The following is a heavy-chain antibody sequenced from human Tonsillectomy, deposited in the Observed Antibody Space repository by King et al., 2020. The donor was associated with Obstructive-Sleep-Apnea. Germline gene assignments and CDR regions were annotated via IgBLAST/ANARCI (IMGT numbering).Heavy chain of an antibody. V-gene: IGHV3-21*01. CDR3: TSALGSRALRDNWFDL. CDR2: ITTISHYI. Sequence: EVQLVESGGGLVKPGGSLRLSCASSGFIFSDYDMNWVRRAPGEGLEWVSSITTISHYIYYADSVKGRFTISRDNANNLVYLQMSSLSAEDTAMYYCTSALGSRALRDNWFDLWGQGTLVTVSS. CDR1: GFIFSDYD. J-gene: IGHJ5*02. D-gene: IGHD3-10*01.